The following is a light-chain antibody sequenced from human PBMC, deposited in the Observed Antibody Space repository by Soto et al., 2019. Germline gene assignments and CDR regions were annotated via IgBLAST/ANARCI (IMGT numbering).Light chain of an antibody. V-gene: IGLV2-14*01. CDR3: SSYTSNSTYV. CDR1: SSDVGGYNS. J-gene: IGLJ1*01. Sequence: QSALTQPASVSGSPGQSITISCTGTSSDVGGYNSVSWYQQYSGKAPKLMIYDVSYRPSGVSNRFSGSKSGNTASLTISGLQAEGEADYYCSSYTSNSTYVFGTETKVTVL. CDR2: DVS.